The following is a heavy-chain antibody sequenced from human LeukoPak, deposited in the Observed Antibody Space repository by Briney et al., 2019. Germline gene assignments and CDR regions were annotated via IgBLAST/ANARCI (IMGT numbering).Heavy chain of an antibody. V-gene: IGHV4-39*01. CDR1: GGSISSSSYY. J-gene: IGHJ4*02. D-gene: IGHD3-22*01. Sequence: SETLSLTCTVSGGSISSSSYYWGWIRQPPGKGLEWIGSIYYSGSTYYNPSLKSRVTISVDTSKNQFSLKLSSVTAADTAVYNCARRRDYYDSSGYYYDEGDYWGQGTLVTVSS. CDR2: IYYSGST. CDR3: ARRRDYYDSSGYYYDEGDY.